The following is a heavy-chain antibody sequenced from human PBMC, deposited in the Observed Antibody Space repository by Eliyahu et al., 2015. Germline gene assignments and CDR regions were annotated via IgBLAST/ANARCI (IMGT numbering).Heavy chain of an antibody. J-gene: IGHJ2*01. D-gene: IGHD2-15*01. CDR3: ARVGVGVVAVXSWYFDL. V-gene: IGHV4-59*01. CDR2: IYYSGST. Sequence: QVQLQESGPGLVKPSETLSLTCTVSGXXISSYYWSWXRQPPGKGLEWIGYIYYSGSTNYNPSLKSRVTISVDTSKNQFSLKLSSVTAADTAVYYCARVGVGVVAVXSWYFDLWGRGTLVTVSS. CDR1: GXXISSYY.